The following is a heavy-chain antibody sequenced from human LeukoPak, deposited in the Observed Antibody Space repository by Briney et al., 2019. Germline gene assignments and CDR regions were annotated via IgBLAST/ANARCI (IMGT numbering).Heavy chain of an antibody. D-gene: IGHD4-17*01. J-gene: IGHJ4*02. V-gene: IGHV4-39*07. Sequence: PSETLSLTCTVSGGSISSSSYYWGWIRQPPGKGLEWIGEINHSGSTNYNPSLKSRVTISVDTSKNQFSLKLSSVTAADTAVYYCARGSAAVTADDYWGQGTLVTVSS. CDR2: INHSGST. CDR1: GGSISSSSYY. CDR3: ARGSAAVTADDY.